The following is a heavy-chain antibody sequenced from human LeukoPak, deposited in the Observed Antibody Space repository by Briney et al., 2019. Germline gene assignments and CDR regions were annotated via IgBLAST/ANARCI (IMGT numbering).Heavy chain of an antibody. CDR1: GFTFSFYG. Sequence: SGGSLRLSCAPSGFTFSFYGMHWVRQARGRGLEWVAFIQYDGSYKFYADSVQGRFSISRDNSKNTLFLQINSLRAEDTAVYYCAKTSDQLLYSKFDFWGQGTLVTVSS. CDR3: AKTSDQLLYSKFDF. J-gene: IGHJ4*02. D-gene: IGHD2-2*02. CDR2: IQYDGSYK. V-gene: IGHV3-30*02.